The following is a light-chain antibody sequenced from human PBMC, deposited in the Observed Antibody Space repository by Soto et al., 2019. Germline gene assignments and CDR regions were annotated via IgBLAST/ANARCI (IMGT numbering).Light chain of an antibody. Sequence: EIVMTQSPATLSVSLGERATLSCRASQSVSINVAWYQQKPGQAPRLLIYDASTRATGMPARFSGSGSGTEFTLTISSLQSEDFAVYYCQQYNNWPPWTFGQGTKVEI. CDR2: DAS. CDR1: QSVSIN. CDR3: QQYNNWPPWT. V-gene: IGKV3-15*01. J-gene: IGKJ1*01.